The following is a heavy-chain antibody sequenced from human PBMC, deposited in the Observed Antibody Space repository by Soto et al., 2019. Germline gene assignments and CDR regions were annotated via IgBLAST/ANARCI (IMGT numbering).Heavy chain of an antibody. CDR1: GGSISSSSYY. J-gene: IGHJ4*02. CDR3: ARRYCSGGSCYHFDY. V-gene: IGHV4-39*01. D-gene: IGHD2-15*01. CDR2: IYYSGST. Sequence: SETLSLTYTVSGGSISSSSYYWGWIRQPPGKGLEWIGSIYYSGSTYYNPSLKSRVTISVDTSKNQFSLKLSSVTAADTAVYYCARRYCSGGSCYHFDYWGQGTLVTVSS.